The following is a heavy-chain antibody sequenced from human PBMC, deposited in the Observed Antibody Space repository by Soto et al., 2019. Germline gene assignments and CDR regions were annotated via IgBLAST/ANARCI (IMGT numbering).Heavy chain of an antibody. V-gene: IGHV1-3*01. D-gene: IGHD6-13*01. Sequence: ASVKVSCEACGYTFTSYAMHWVRQAPGQRLEWMGWINGGNGNTKYSQKFQGRFTISRDNSRNTLYLQMSSLRVEDTAVYYCARVHSSSYHYFDYWGQGTLVTVSS. CDR3: ARVHSSSYHYFDY. J-gene: IGHJ4*02. CDR1: GYTFTSYA. CDR2: INGGNGNT.